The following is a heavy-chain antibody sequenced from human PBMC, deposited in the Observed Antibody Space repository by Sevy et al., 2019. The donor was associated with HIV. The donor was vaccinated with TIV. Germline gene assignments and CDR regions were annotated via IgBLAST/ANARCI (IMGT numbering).Heavy chain of an antibody. Sequence: SQTLSLTCAISGDSVSSKSAARNWIRQSPSRGLEWLGRTYYRSKWYNDYAVSVKSRISIKPDTSKNQFSLQLNSVTPEDTAVYYCARSPTRSTSPNWFDPWGQGTLVTVSS. D-gene: IGHD2-2*01. CDR2: TYYRSKWYN. CDR3: ARSPTRSTSPNWFDP. CDR1: GDSVSSKSAA. V-gene: IGHV6-1*01. J-gene: IGHJ5*02.